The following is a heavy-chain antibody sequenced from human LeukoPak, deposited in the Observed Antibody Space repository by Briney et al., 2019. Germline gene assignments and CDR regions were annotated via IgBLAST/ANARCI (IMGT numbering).Heavy chain of an antibody. D-gene: IGHD3-10*01. Sequence: ASVKVSCKVSGYTLIELSMHWVRQAPGKGLEWMGGFDPEDGETIYAQKFQGRVTMTEDTSTDTAYMELSSLRSEDTAVYYCARSVFPYYSGSGSPYNVDVRQNSYFDFWGQGTLVTVSS. CDR3: ARSVFPYYSGSGSPYNVDVRQNSYFDF. CDR2: FDPEDGET. V-gene: IGHV1-24*01. CDR1: GYTLIELS. J-gene: IGHJ4*02.